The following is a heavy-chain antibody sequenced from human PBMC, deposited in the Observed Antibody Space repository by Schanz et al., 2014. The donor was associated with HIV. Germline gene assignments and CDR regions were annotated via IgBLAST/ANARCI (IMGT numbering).Heavy chain of an antibody. CDR2: ISYDGSGK. Sequence: QVQLVESGGGVVQPGRSLRLSCAGSGFSFDTFGIHWVRQAPGKGLEWLAVISYDGSGKFYVDSVKGRFTISRDNSKNTLYLQMTTLRTEDTAVYYCAKPEYDSRGNSQSHFDYWGQGTLVTVSS. CDR3: AKPEYDSRGNSQSHFDY. D-gene: IGHD3-22*01. CDR1: GFSFDTFG. J-gene: IGHJ4*02. V-gene: IGHV3-30*18.